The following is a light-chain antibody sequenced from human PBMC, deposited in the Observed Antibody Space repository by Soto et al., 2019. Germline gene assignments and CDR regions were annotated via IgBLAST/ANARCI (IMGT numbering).Light chain of an antibody. J-gene: IGKJ1*01. CDR3: QQYGSSGT. CDR2: GAS. V-gene: IGKV3-20*01. Sequence: EIVLAQSPGTLSLSPGERATVSSRDSQSVSNNYLAWYQQKPGQAPRLLIYGASNRATGIPDRFSGSGSGTDFTLTISRLEPEDFAVYYCQQYGSSGTFGKGTKVDIK. CDR1: QSVSNNY.